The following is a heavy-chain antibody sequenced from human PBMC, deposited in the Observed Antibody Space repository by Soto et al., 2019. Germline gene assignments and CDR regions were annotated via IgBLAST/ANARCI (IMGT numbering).Heavy chain of an antibody. CDR3: AKNRASSSYSGMDV. V-gene: IGHV3-23*01. D-gene: IGHD2-21*01. Sequence: EVQLLQSGGGLIQPGGSLRLSCAASGFTFSGYCMTWVRQAPGKGLEWVSGIIGSGASTYYADAVKGRVTISRDTSKKTVYLQMSSLRAEDTGVYYCAKNRASSSYSGMDVWGQGTTVTVSS. CDR2: IIGSGAST. CDR1: GFTFSGYC. J-gene: IGHJ6*02.